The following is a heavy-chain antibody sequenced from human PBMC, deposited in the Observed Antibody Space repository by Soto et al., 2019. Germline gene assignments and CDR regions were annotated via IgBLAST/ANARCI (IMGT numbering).Heavy chain of an antibody. J-gene: IGHJ4*02. V-gene: IGHV4-39*01. CDR1: GGSISSSSYY. Sequence: QLQLQESGPGLVKPSETLSLTCTVSGGSISSSSYYWGWIRRPPGKGLEWIGSIYYRGSTYYNPSIKSRVTMSVDTSKNQFSLKLTSVTAADTAVYYCARPGISSGWYSYFDDWGQGTLVTVSS. CDR3: ARPGISSGWYSYFDD. CDR2: IYYRGST. D-gene: IGHD6-19*01.